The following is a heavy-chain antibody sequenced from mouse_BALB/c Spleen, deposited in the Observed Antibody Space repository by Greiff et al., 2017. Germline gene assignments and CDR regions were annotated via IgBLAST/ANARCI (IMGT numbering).Heavy chain of an antibody. D-gene: IGHD2-10*01. CDR1: GFTFSSYA. CDR3: ARTYYGNYNYYAMDY. J-gene: IGHJ4*01. Sequence: EVMLVESGGGLVKPGGSLKLSCAASGFTFSSYAMSWVRQSPEKRLEWVAEISSGGSYTYYPDTVTGRFTISRDNAKNTLYLEMSSLRSEDTAMYYCARTYYGNYNYYAMDYWGQGTSVTGAS. CDR2: ISSGGSYT. V-gene: IGHV5-9-4*01.